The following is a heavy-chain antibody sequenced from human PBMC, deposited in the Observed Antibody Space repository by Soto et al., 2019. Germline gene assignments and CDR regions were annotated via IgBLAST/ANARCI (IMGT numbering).Heavy chain of an antibody. D-gene: IGHD4-17*01. Sequence: GGSLRLSCAASGFTFSSYAMSWVRQAPGKGLEWVSAISGSGGSTYYADSVKGRFTISRDNSKNTLYLQMNSLRAEDTAVYYCAKGADMTTVTTNWFDPWGQGTLVTVSS. CDR3: AKGADMTTVTTNWFDP. CDR1: GFTFSSYA. V-gene: IGHV3-23*01. CDR2: ISGSGGST. J-gene: IGHJ5*02.